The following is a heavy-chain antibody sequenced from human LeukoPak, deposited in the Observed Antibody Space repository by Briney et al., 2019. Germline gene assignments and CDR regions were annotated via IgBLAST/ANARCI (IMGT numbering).Heavy chain of an antibody. J-gene: IGHJ3*02. V-gene: IGHV3-9*01. CDR3: VKVGASLPDAFGI. D-gene: IGHD4/OR15-4a*01. Sequence: GGSLRLSCAASGFTFDDYAMHWVRQAPGKGLEWVSSISWNSGSINYADSVKGRFTISRDNAKNSLYLLMNSLRAEDTALYYCVKVGASLPDAFGIWGQGTMVTVSP. CDR2: ISWNSGSI. CDR1: GFTFDDYA.